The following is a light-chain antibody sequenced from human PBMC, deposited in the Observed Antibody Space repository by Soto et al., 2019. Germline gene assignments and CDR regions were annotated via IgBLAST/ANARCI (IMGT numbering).Light chain of an antibody. V-gene: IGKV3-11*01. CDR1: QSVGSD. CDR3: QQRSQWPPT. Sequence: EIVLTQSPATLSLSPGQGASLSCRASQSVGSDLAWFQQKSGQAPMLLIYDVSNRAPGIPARFSGSGSGTDFTLTISSLEPEDFALYYCQQRSQWPPTFGGGTKVEIK. CDR2: DVS. J-gene: IGKJ4*01.